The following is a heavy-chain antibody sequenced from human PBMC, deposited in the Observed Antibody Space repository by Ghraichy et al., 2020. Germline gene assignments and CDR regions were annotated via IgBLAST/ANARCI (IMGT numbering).Heavy chain of an antibody. V-gene: IGHV3-23*01. CDR3: AKDPRPRDCSSTTCYHWYFDR. CDR1: GFTFNNYA. Sequence: GGSLRLSCAASGFTFNNYAMTWVRQAPGKGLEWVSTISGNTYYADSVKGRFTISRDNSRNTLYLQMNSLRAEDTAVYYCAKDPRPRDCSSTTCYHWYFDRWGRGTLVTVSS. CDR2: ISGNT. J-gene: IGHJ2*01. D-gene: IGHD2-2*01.